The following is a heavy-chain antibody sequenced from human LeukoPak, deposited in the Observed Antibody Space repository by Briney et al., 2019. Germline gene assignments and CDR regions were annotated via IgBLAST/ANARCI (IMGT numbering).Heavy chain of an antibody. J-gene: IGHJ5*02. V-gene: IGHV4-30-4*01. CDR1: GGSISSGDYY. Sequence: SQTLSLTCTVSGGSISSGDYYWSWIRQPPGKGLEWIEYMYYSGSTYYNPSLKSRVTMSEDTSKNQLSLKLSSVTAADTAVYYCARPYYYDSRIAPWGQGILVTVSS. D-gene: IGHD3-22*01. CDR3: ARPYYYDSRIAP. CDR2: MYYSGST.